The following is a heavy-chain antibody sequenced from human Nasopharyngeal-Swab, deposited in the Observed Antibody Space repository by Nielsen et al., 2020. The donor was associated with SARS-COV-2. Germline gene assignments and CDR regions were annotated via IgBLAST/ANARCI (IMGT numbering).Heavy chain of an antibody. CDR2: INHSGST. CDR1: GGSFSGYY. D-gene: IGHD2/OR15-2a*01. CDR3: ARAFADSLYGMDV. J-gene: IGHJ6*02. Sequence: SETLSLTCAVYGGSFSGYYWSWIRQPPGKGLEWIGEINHSGSTNHNPSLKSRVTMSVDTSKNQFSLKVNSVTAADTAVYYCARAFADSLYGMDVWGQGTTVTVSS. V-gene: IGHV4-34*01.